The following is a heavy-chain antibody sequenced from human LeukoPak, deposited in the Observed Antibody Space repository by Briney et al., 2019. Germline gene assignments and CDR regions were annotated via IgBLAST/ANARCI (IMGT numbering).Heavy chain of an antibody. J-gene: IGHJ5*02. CDR2: IYTSGST. Sequence: SETLSLTCTVSGGSISSYYWSWIRQSAGKGLEWIGRIYTSGSTNYNPSLKSRVTMSVDTSKNQFSLKLSSVTAADTAVYYCARTRTKYYYDSSGTRQNWFDPWGQGTLVTVSS. CDR1: GGSISSYY. CDR3: ARTRTKYYYDSSGTRQNWFDP. D-gene: IGHD3-22*01. V-gene: IGHV4-4*07.